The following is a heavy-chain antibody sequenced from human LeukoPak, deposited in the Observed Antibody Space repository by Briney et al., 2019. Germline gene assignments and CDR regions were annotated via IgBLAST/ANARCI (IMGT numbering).Heavy chain of an antibody. Sequence: SETLSLTCTVSGGSISSYYWSWIRQPPGKGLEWIGYIYYSGSTNYNPSLKSRVTISVDTSKNQFYLKLSSVTAADTAVYYCARGLLDALPYYDFWSGYYDYYYYYMDVWGKGTTVTVSS. CDR1: GGSISSYY. D-gene: IGHD3-3*01. CDR2: IYYSGST. V-gene: IGHV4-59*01. CDR3: ARGLLDALPYYDFWSGYYDYYYYYMDV. J-gene: IGHJ6*03.